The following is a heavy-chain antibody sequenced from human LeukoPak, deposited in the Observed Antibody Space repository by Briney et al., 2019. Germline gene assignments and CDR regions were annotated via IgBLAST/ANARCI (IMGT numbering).Heavy chain of an antibody. D-gene: IGHD7-27*01. CDR2: IYSGGST. V-gene: IGHV3-53*01. CDR3: ARGPRGRELGFDY. Sequence: PGGSLRLSCAASGFTVSSNYMSWVRQAPGKGLEGVAVIYSGGSTYYADSVKGRFTISRDNSKNSLYLQMNSLRAEDTAVYYCARGPRGRELGFDYWGQGTLVTVSS. CDR1: GFTVSSNY. J-gene: IGHJ4*02.